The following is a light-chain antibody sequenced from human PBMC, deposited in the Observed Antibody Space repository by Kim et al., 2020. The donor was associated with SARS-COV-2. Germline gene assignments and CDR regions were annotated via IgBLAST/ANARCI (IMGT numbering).Light chain of an antibody. CDR1: QSVSSSY. V-gene: IGKV3-20*01. CDR2: GAS. J-gene: IGKJ4*01. CDR3: QQYGSSHLT. Sequence: SPGERATLSCRASQSVSSSYLAWYQQKPGQAPRLLIYGASSRATGIPDRFSGSGSGTDFTLTISRLEPEDFAVYYCQQYGSSHLTFGGGTKVDIK.